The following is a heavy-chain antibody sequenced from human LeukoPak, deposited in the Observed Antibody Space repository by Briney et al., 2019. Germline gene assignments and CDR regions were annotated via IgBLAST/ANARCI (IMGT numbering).Heavy chain of an antibody. CDR2: TSSTSSYI. J-gene: IGHJ4*02. CDR1: GFTFSSYS. Sequence: GGSLRLSCAASGFTFSSYSMNWVRQAPGKGLEWDSSTSSTSSYIYYADSVKGRFTIYRDNAKNSLYLQMNSLRAEDTAVYYCARDPHYYGSGTPGYFDYWGQGTLVIVSS. CDR3: ARDPHYYGSGTPGYFDY. V-gene: IGHV3-21*06. D-gene: IGHD3-10*01.